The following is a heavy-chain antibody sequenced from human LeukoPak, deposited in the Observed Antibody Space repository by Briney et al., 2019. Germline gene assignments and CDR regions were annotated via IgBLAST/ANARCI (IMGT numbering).Heavy chain of an antibody. J-gene: IGHJ4*02. CDR3: ARRIGSGWYDY. Sequence: GESLKISCKGSGYSFTSYWIGWVRQMPRKILACMGIIYPGDSDTRYSPSFQGQVTISADKSISTASLQWSSLKASDTAMYYCARRIGSGWYDYWGQGTLVTVSS. CDR2: IYPGDSDT. V-gene: IGHV5-51*01. D-gene: IGHD6-19*01. CDR1: GYSFTSYW.